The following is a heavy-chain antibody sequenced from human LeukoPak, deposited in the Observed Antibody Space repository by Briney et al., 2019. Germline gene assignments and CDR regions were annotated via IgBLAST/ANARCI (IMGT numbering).Heavy chain of an antibody. Sequence: GGSLRLSCAASGFTFSSYGMHWVRQAPGNGLEWVAVISYDGSNKYYADSVKGRFTISRDNSKNTLYLQMNSLRAEDTAVYYCAKWRAKPPGFDYWGQGTLVTVSS. CDR1: GFTFSSYG. V-gene: IGHV3-30*18. D-gene: IGHD3-10*01. CDR2: ISYDGSNK. J-gene: IGHJ4*02. CDR3: AKWRAKPPGFDY.